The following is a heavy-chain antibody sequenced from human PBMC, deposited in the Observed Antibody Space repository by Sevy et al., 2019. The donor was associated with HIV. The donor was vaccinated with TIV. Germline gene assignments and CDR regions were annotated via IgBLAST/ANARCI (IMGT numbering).Heavy chain of an antibody. CDR2: ISGSGGST. CDR1: GFTFSSYA. Sequence: GGSLRLSCAASGFTFSSYAMSWVRQAPGKGLEWVSAISGSGGSTYYADSVKGRFTISRDNSKNTLYLQMNSLRAEDTAVYYCAKDNSYYYDSSGYYHYWGQGTLVTVS. J-gene: IGHJ4*02. V-gene: IGHV3-23*01. D-gene: IGHD3-22*01. CDR3: AKDNSYYYDSSGYYHY.